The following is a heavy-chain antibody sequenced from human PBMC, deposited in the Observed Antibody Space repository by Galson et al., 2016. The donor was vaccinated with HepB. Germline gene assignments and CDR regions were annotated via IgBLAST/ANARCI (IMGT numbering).Heavy chain of an antibody. CDR2: ISYSGRT. Sequence: SETLSLTCTVSGGSVSSGSYYWSWIRQPPGKGLEWIGYISYSGRTNYNPSLKSRVTISVDASKNQFSLKVSSVTAADTAVYYCARDLARSFRSGWNAALGWFDPWGQGTLATVSS. V-gene: IGHV4-61*01. CDR3: ARDLARSFRSGWNAALGWFDP. CDR1: GGSVSSGSYY. D-gene: IGHD6-19*01. J-gene: IGHJ5*02.